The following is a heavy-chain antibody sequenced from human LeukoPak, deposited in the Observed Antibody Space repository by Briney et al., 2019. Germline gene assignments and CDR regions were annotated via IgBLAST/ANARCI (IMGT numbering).Heavy chain of an antibody. D-gene: IGHD4-23*01. Sequence: ASVKVSCKASGYTFTSYGINWVRQATGQGLEWMGWMNPNSGNTGYAQKFQGRVTMTRDTSISTAYMELSSLRSEDTAVYYCARGSLLYGGNSGADYWGQGTLVTVSS. V-gene: IGHV1-8*01. CDR2: MNPNSGNT. CDR1: GYTFTSYG. CDR3: ARGSLLYGGNSGADY. J-gene: IGHJ4*02.